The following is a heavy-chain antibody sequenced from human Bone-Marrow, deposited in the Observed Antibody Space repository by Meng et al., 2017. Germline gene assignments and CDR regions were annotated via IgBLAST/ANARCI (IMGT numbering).Heavy chain of an antibody. D-gene: IGHD6-13*01. CDR1: GCTVSRNY. V-gene: IGHV3-53*01. CDR3: ARSSSWLKYYFDY. J-gene: IGHJ4*02. Sequence: QLGDARGGWMLPGGSLRLSCAPSGCTVSRNYMRWVRQAPGKGLEWVSVFYSGGSTYYADSVKGRFTISRDNSKNTLYLQMNSLRAEETAVYYCARSSSWLKYYFDYWGQGTLVTVSS. CDR2: FYSGGST.